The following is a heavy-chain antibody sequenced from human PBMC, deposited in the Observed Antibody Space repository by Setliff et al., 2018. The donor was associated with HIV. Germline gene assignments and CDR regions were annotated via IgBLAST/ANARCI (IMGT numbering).Heavy chain of an antibody. CDR1: GYTFTGYY. J-gene: IGHJ6*03. CDR3: ARDKEPWEGYYKYYSMDV. CDR2: INPNSGDT. D-gene: IGHD1-26*01. V-gene: IGHV1-2*06. Sequence: ASVKVSCKASGYTFTGYYMHWVRQAPGQGLEWMGRINPNSGDTNYAQKFKGRVTMTRDTSISTAYMEVTRLRSDDTAVYYCARDKEPWEGYYKYYSMDVWGKGTKVTVSS.